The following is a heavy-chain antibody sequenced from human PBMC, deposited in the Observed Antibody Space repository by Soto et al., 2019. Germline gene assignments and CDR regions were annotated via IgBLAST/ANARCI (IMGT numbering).Heavy chain of an antibody. CDR1: GCSISSGDYY. J-gene: IGHJ4*02. D-gene: IGHD3-9*01. V-gene: IGHV4-30-4*01. Sequence: PSETLSLTCPVSGCSISSGDYYWSWIRQPPGKGLEWIGYIYYSGSTYYNPSLKSRVTISVDTSKNQFSLKLSSVTAADTAVYYCARGLSPLRYFDWVFGYWGQGTLVTV. CDR2: IYYSGST. CDR3: ARGLSPLRYFDWVFGY.